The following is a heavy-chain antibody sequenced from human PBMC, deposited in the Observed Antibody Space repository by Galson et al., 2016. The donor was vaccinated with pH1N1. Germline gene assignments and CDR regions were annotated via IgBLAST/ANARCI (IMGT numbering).Heavy chain of an antibody. CDR2: VSWDGGST. Sequence: SLRLSCAASGFTFHDYTMHWVRQTPGKGLEWVSLVSWDGGSTYYADYVKGRFTVSRDNSKNSLYLQMNSLRSEDTALSYCAKEIQRGSYGMDVWGRGTTVTVSS. J-gene: IGHJ6*02. CDR3: AKEIQRGSYGMDV. D-gene: IGHD3-16*01. V-gene: IGHV3-43*01. CDR1: GFTFHDYT.